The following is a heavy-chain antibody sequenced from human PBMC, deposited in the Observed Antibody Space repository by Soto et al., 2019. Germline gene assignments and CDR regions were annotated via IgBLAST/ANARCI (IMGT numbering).Heavy chain of an antibody. D-gene: IGHD4-17*01. Sequence: EVQLLESGGGLVQPGGSLRLSCRASGFSFSSFAITWCLQAPGKGLEWVSSIGGSGIITYYTDSVKGRFTISRDNSGNTPLLHMNSLRADDTAVYYCAKDPIGEYVGAFDSWGQGTLVTVSS. CDR2: IGGSGIIT. CDR3: AKDPIGEYVGAFDS. V-gene: IGHV3-23*01. J-gene: IGHJ4*02. CDR1: GFSFSSFA.